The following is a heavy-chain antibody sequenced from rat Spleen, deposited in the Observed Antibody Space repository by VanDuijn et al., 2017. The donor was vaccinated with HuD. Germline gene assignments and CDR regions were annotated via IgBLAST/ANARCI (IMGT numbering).Heavy chain of an antibody. CDR2: IWGDEST. Sequence: QVQLKESGPGLVQPSQTLSLICTVPGFSLISNSVHWILQPPGRGLEWMGGIWGDESTDYNSALKSRLSISSDTSKSQVFLKMNSLQTEDAAIYFCTRSYGGYTQHWFAYWGQGTLVTVSS. CDR3: TRSYGGYTQHWFAY. J-gene: IGHJ3*01. CDR1: GFSLISNS. D-gene: IGHD1-11*01. V-gene: IGHV2-1*01.